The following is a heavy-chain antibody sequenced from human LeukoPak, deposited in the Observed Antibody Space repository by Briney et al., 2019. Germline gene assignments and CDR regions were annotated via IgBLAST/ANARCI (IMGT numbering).Heavy chain of an antibody. Sequence: PSETLSLTCTVSGGSISSYYWSWIRQPPGKGLEWIGYIYYSGSTNYNPSLKSRVTIPVDTSKNQFSLKLSSVTAADTAVYYCARGNIVVVVAATDAFDIWGQGTMVTVSS. D-gene: IGHD2-15*01. J-gene: IGHJ3*02. V-gene: IGHV4-59*01. CDR1: GGSISSYY. CDR3: ARGNIVVVVAATDAFDI. CDR2: IYYSGST.